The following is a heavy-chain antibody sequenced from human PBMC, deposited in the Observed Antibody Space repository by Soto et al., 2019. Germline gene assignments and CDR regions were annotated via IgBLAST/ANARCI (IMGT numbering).Heavy chain of an antibody. D-gene: IGHD2-15*01. J-gene: IGHJ6*02. CDR3: TTNFYRDYGMDV. CDR2: IKSKSDGGTT. V-gene: IGHV3-15*01. Sequence: EVQLVESGGGLVKPGGSLRLSCAASGITFSKAWMNWVRQSPGKGLEWVGRIKSKSDGGTTDYAARVKGRFTISRDDSKNTLCLQMNSLKTEDTAVYYCTTNFYRDYGMDVWGQGTTVTVSS. CDR1: GITFSKAW.